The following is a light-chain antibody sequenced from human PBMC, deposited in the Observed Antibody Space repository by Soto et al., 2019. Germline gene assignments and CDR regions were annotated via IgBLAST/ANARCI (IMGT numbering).Light chain of an antibody. V-gene: IGKV3-11*01. CDR2: DAS. CDR3: QEYDGAPPVT. Sequence: DILLTQSAATRSLSPGQRAPLSCRTSQSISNYLAWYQHKPGQAPRLLIYDASTRATGIPERFSGSGSGTHFTLTITSLEPEDFAVYYCQEYDGAPPVTFGLGTRLEI. CDR1: QSISNY. J-gene: IGKJ5*01.